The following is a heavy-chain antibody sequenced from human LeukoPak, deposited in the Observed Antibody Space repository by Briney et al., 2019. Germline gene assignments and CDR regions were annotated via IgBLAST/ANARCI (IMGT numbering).Heavy chain of an antibody. D-gene: IGHD3-10*01. Sequence: SETLSLTCTVSGGSISSYYWSWIRQPPGKGLEWIGYIYYSGSTNYNPSLKSRVTMSVDTSKNQFSLKLSSVTAADTAVYYCAREVGYMVRGVIFTYYGMDVWGQGTTVTVSS. CDR2: IYYSGST. J-gene: IGHJ6*02. CDR1: GGSISSYY. V-gene: IGHV4-59*01. CDR3: AREVGYMVRGVIFTYYGMDV.